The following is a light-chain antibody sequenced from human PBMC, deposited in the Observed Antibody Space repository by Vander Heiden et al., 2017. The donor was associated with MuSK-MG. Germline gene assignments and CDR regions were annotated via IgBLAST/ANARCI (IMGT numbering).Light chain of an antibody. CDR2: GAS. J-gene: IGKJ1*01. CDR1: QSVSSN. CDR3: QQYNNWET. V-gene: IGKV3-15*01. Sequence: EIVMTQSPATLSVSPGERATLSCRASQSVSSNLAWYQQKPGQAPRLLIYGASTRATGIPARFSGSGSGTEFTLTISSLQSEDFAVYYCQQYNNWETFGQGTKVXIK.